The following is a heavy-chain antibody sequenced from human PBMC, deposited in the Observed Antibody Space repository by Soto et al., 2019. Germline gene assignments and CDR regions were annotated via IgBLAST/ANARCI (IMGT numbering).Heavy chain of an antibody. CDR3: AKDLVIDY. V-gene: IGHV3-30*18. D-gene: IGHD3-10*01. J-gene: IGHJ4*02. Sequence: QVQLVESGGGVVQPGRSLRLSCAASGFSFRSYGMHWVRQAPGKGLEWVAVISYDGSNKYYADSVKGRFTISRDNSKNTLYLQMNSLRAEDTAVYYCAKDLVIDYWGQGTLVTVSS. CDR1: GFSFRSYG. CDR2: ISYDGSNK.